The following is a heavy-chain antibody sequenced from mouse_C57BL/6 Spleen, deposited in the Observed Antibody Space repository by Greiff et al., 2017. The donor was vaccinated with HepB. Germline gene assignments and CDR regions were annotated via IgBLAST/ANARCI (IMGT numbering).Heavy chain of an antibody. CDR2: IDPEDGDT. Sequence: VQLQQSGAELVRPGASVKLSCTASGFNIKDYYMHWVKQRPEQGLEWIGRIDPEDGDTEYAPKFQGKATMTADTSSNTAYLQLSSLTSEDTAVYYCTLFYYGYDGLDYWGQGTTLTVSS. V-gene: IGHV14-1*01. CDR1: GFNIKDYY. CDR3: TLFYYGYDGLDY. D-gene: IGHD2-2*01. J-gene: IGHJ2*01.